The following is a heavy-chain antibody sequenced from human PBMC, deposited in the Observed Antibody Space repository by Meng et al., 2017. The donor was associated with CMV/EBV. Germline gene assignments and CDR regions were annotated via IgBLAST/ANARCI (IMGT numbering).Heavy chain of an antibody. CDR1: GFTFSSYA. Sequence: GESLKISCAASGFTFSSYAMSWVRQAPGKGLEWVSVIYSGGSSTYYADSVKGRFTISRDNSKNTLYLQMNSLRAEDTAVYYCAKSYYDFWSGTLDYWGQGTLVTVSS. CDR2: IYSGGSST. CDR3: AKSYYDFWSGTLDY. V-gene: IGHV3-23*03. D-gene: IGHD3-3*01. J-gene: IGHJ4*02.